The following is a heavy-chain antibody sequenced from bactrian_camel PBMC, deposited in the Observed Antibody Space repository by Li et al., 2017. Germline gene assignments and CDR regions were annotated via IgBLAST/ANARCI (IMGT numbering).Heavy chain of an antibody. CDR2: IDTRSGGT. V-gene: IGHV3S28*01. D-gene: IGHD1*01. CDR1: EYTYSRNN. J-gene: IGHJ6*01. CDR3: AGDPNVYCRHTLRPSDFNY. Sequence: QLVESGGGSVQTGGSLRLSCVVSEYTYSRNNMAWFRQSPGLEREGLAVIDTRSGGTLYADSVKGRFTISKDNSKNTLHLQMGSLKPEDTATYYCAGDPNVYCRHTLRPSDFNYWGQGTQVTVS.